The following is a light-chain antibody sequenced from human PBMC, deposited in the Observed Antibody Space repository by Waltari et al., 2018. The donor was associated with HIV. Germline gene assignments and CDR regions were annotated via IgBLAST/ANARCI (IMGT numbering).Light chain of an antibody. CDR3: AAWDDSLDGPVV. J-gene: IGLJ2*01. CDR1: SSNIRNSN. V-gene: IGLV1-47*01. CDR2: RNT. Sequence: QSVLTQPPSASGTPGQRVTISCSGSSSNIRNSNVYWYQQVPGTAPKLIIHRNTQHPSGVPDRFAGSKSGTADTLAISGLRSEDEADYDCAAWDDSLDGPVVFGGGTKLTVV.